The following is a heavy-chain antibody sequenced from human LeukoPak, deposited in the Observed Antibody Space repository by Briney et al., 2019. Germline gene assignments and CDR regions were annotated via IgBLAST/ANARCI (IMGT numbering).Heavy chain of an antibody. V-gene: IGHV3-53*01. CDR3: AGVSFSSGWYRDY. CDR1: GFTAY. J-gene: IGHJ4*02. CDR2: IYSGGST. D-gene: IGHD6-19*01. Sequence: GGSLRLSCAASGFTAYMTWVRQAPGKGLEWVSVIYSGGSTYYAASVKGRFSVSRDNSKNTVYLQMNSLRAEDTAVYYCAGVSFSSGWYRDYWGQGTLVTVSS.